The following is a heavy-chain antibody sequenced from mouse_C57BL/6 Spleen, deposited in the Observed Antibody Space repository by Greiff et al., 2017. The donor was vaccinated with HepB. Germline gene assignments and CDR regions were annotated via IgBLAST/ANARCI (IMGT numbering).Heavy chain of an antibody. CDR2: IHPNSGST. D-gene: IGHD1-1*01. J-gene: IGHJ4*01. V-gene: IGHV1-64*01. Sequence: VKLQQPGAELVKPGASVKLSCKASGYTFTSYWMHWVKQRPGQGLEWIGMIHPNSGSTNYNEKFKSKATLTVDKSSSTAYMQLSSLTSEDSAVYYCARHGGRAMDYWGQGTSVTVSS. CDR1: GYTFTSYW. CDR3: ARHGGRAMDY.